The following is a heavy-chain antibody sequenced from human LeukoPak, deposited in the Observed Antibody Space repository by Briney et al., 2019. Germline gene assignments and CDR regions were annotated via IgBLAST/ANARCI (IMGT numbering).Heavy chain of an antibody. CDR3: ARDTAVAGREFDY. CDR2: ISSSSCYI. V-gene: IGHV3-21*01. D-gene: IGHD6-19*01. Sequence: AGGSLRLSCAASGFTFSSYFMNWVRQAPGEGLEWVSSISSSSCYIYYADSVKGRFTISRDNAKNSLYLQMNSLRAEDTAVYYCARDTAVAGREFDYWGQGTLVTVSS. J-gene: IGHJ4*02. CDR1: GFTFSSYF.